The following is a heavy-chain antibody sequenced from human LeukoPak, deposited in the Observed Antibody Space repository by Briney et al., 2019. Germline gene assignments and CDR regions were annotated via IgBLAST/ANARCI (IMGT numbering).Heavy chain of an antibody. V-gene: IGHV1-8*01. J-gene: IGHJ6*03. CDR2: MNPNSGNT. CDR1: GYTFITYD. D-gene: IGHD2-21*02. CDR3: ARDKFDIVVVTAIYYYYYMDV. Sequence: ASVKVSCKASGYTFITYDISWVRQATGQGLEWMGWMNPNSGNTGYAQKFQGRVTMTRNTSISTAYMELSSLRAEDTAVYYCARDKFDIVVVTAIYYYYYMDVWGKGTTVTVSS.